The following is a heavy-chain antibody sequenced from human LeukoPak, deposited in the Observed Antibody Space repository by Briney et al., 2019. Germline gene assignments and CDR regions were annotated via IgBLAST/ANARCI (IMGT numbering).Heavy chain of an antibody. CDR2: ISGSGGST. Sequence: PGGSLRLSCAASGFTFSSSGMSWVRQAPGKGLEWVSAISGSGGSTYYADSVKGRFTISRDNSKNTLYLQMNSLRAEDTAVYYCANLVRIQLWPGSEYWGQGTLVTVSS. D-gene: IGHD5-18*01. CDR1: GFTFSSSG. CDR3: ANLVRIQLWPGSEY. V-gene: IGHV3-23*01. J-gene: IGHJ4*02.